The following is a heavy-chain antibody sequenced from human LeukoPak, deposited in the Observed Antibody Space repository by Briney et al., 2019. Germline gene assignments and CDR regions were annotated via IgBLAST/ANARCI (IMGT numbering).Heavy chain of an antibody. D-gene: IGHD3-16*02. V-gene: IGHV3-15*01. Sequence: PGGPLRLSCAASGFTVTDAWMNWVRQDPGKGLEWLGLLKSKTNGGTTDYASPVKDRFTISRDDSKNILYLQMNSLKIDDTAVYYCTTDYYDYVWGSYRPDYWGQGTLVTVSS. J-gene: IGHJ4*02. CDR3: TTDYYDYVWGSYRPDY. CDR1: GFTVTDAW. CDR2: LKSKTNGGTT.